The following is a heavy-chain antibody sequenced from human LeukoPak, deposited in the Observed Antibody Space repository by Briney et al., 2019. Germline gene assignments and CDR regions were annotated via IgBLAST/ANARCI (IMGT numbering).Heavy chain of an antibody. CDR2: ISAYNGHT. CDR3: ARDLRRGSSSWYVSGGDY. D-gene: IGHD6-13*01. J-gene: IGHJ4*02. V-gene: IGHV1-18*04. CDR1: GYTFTGYY. Sequence: ASVKVSCKASGYTFTGYYMHWVRQAPGQGLEWMGWISAYNGHTNYAQKFQGRVTMTTDTSTSTAYMDLRSLRSDDTAVYYCARDLRRGSSSWYVSGGDYWGQGTLVTVSS.